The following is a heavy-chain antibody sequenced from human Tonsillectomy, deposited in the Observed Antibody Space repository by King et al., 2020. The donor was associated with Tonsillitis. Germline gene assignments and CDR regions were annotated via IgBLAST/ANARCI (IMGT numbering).Heavy chain of an antibody. D-gene: IGHD5-18*01. CDR2: ISRSSSII. CDR3: ARDKFGDTAPTTVDDNYYYYGLDV. CDR1: GFTFSSYS. V-gene: IGHV3-48*01. Sequence: EVQLVESGGGLVQPGGSLRLSCAASGFTFSSYSMNWVRQAPGKGLEWVSYISRSSSIIYYADSVKGRFTISRDNAKNSLYLQMNSLRVEDTAVYYCARDKFGDTAPTTVDDNYYYYGLDVWGQGTTVTVSS. J-gene: IGHJ6*02.